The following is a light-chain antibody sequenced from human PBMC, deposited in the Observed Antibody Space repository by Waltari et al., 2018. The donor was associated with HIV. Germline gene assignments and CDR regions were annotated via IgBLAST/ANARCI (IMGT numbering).Light chain of an antibody. Sequence: DIVMPQSPDSLAVSLGESATIDCRSSQSVFHNSHDKNYVAWYQQRPGQLPKLLIYWASTRASGVPDRFSGSASGTDFTLTINSLRPEDVAVYYCQQCYMTPWTFGQGTRVEL. J-gene: IGKJ1*01. V-gene: IGKV4-1*01. CDR2: WAS. CDR1: QSVFHNSHDKNY. CDR3: QQCYMTPWT.